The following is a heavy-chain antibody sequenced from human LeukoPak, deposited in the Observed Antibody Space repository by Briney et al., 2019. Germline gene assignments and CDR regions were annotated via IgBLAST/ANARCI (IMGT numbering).Heavy chain of an antibody. V-gene: IGHV4-30-4*07. D-gene: IGHD2-2*02. CDR2: MFYTGST. Sequence: PSETLSLTCGVSGGSISSGGYSWSWIRQPPGKGLEWIGYMFYTGSTYYNPSLKSRVTISVDTSKNQFSLKLSSVTAADTAVYYCARGTYTMTTDAFDIWGQGTMVTVSS. J-gene: IGHJ3*02. CDR3: ARGTYTMTTDAFDI. CDR1: GGSISSGGYS.